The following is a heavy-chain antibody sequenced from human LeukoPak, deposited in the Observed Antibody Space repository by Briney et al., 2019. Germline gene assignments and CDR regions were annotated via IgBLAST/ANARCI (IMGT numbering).Heavy chain of an antibody. V-gene: IGHV3-48*04. CDR1: GFTFSSYS. CDR2: ISSSRSPI. CDR3: GRAGLVGGYFDY. Sequence: TGGSLTLSCTASGFTFSSYSMNWLRQAPGKGVEWVSYISSSRSPIYYAVSVKAVFTISRDNAKNSLSLQMNSLRAEGTAVYYCGRAGLVGGYFDYWGQGTLATVSS. J-gene: IGHJ4*02. D-gene: IGHD1-26*01.